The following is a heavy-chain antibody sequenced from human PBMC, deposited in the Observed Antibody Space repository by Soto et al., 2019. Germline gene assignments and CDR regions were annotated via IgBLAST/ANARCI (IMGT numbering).Heavy chain of an antibody. CDR1: GGSFSGYY. J-gene: IGHJ4*02. Sequence: QVQLQQWGAGLLKPSETLSLTCAVYGGSFSGYYWSWIRQPPGKGLEWIGEINHSGSTNYNPSLKSRVTIAVDTSKNQFSLTLSSVTAADTAVYYCARRHPQFRYFDYWGQGTLVTVSS. CDR3: ARRHPQFRYFDY. V-gene: IGHV4-34*01. CDR2: INHSGST.